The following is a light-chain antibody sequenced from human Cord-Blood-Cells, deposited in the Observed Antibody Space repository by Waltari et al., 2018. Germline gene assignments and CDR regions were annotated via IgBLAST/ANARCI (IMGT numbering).Light chain of an antibody. J-gene: IGKJ2*01. CDR3: QQYYSYPYT. V-gene: IGKV1-8*01. CDR2: AAS. CDR1: QGISSY. Sequence: LSASTGDRVTITCRASQGISSYLAWYQQKPGKAPKLLIYAASTLQSGVPSRFSGSGSGTDFTLTISCLQSEDFATYYCQQYYSYPYTFGQGTKLEIK.